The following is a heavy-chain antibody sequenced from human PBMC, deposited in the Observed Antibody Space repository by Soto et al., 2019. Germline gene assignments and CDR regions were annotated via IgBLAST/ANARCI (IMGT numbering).Heavy chain of an antibody. Sequence: QLVQSGAEVKKPGASVKVSCKASGYSFTNYDISWVRQAPGQGLEWMAWISAHNGNKHYAEKFQGRVSTTTDTSTSTAYMDVRTLKTVDTAVYYCARGLLAYFGMDVWGQGTTVTVS. CDR2: ISAHNGNK. CDR3: ARGLLAYFGMDV. CDR1: GYSFTNYD. V-gene: IGHV1-18*01. D-gene: IGHD1-26*01. J-gene: IGHJ6*02.